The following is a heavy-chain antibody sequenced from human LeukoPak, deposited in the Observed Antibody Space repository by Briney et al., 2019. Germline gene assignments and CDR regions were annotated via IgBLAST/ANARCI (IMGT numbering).Heavy chain of an antibody. D-gene: IGHD1-14*01. CDR3: ARENHYYYYYMDV. J-gene: IGHJ6*03. Sequence: PSQTLSLTXTVSGGSISSGSYYWSWIRQPAGKGLEWIGRIYTSGSTNYNPSLKSRVTISVDTSKNQFSLKLSSVTAADTAVYYCARENHYYYYYMDVWGKGTTVTVSS. V-gene: IGHV4-61*02. CDR2: IYTSGST. CDR1: GGSISSGSYY.